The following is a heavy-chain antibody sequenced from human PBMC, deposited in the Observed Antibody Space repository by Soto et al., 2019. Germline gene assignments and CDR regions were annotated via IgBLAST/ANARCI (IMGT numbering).Heavy chain of an antibody. CDR2: IYYSGST. J-gene: IGHJ5*02. CDR1: GGSISSGGYY. CDR3: ARGSYYDSTGYYGP. D-gene: IGHD3-22*01. V-gene: IGHV4-31*03. Sequence: QVQLQESGPGLVKPSQILSLTCTVSGGSISSGGYYWSWIRQHPGKVLEWIGYIYYSGSTYYNPSLKSRVTISVDTSTNHFSLKQSSVTAADTAVYYCARGSYYDSTGYYGPWGQGTLVTVSS.